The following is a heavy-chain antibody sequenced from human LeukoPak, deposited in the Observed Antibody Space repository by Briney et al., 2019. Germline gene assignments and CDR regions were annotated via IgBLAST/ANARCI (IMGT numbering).Heavy chain of an antibody. J-gene: IGHJ4*02. D-gene: IGHD3-22*01. V-gene: IGHV3-30*04. CDR3: ARGEEYYDSSGYPTDY. CDR1: GFTFSSYA. CDR2: ISYDGSNK. Sequence: PGGSLRLSCAASGFTFSSYAMHWVRQAPGKGLEWVAVISYDGSNKYYADSVKGRFTISRDNSKNTLYLQMNSLRAEDTAVYYCARGEEYYDSSGYPTDYWGQGTLVTVSS.